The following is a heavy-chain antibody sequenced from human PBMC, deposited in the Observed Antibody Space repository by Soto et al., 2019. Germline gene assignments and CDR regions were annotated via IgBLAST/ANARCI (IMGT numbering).Heavy chain of an antibody. V-gene: IGHV1-46*01. J-gene: IGHJ6*01. CDR3: ASSPAFSRSWYGITPDPSHGMDV. CDR2: LNPSGGIT. Sequence: QMQLVQSGAEVTRPGASVRVSCKSSGYTFTSFYIHWGRQAPGQELEWMGILNPSGGITTFAQRCQVRVTMTRDMSSNTHYMELSSLQSDDTAVYYCASSPAFSRSWYGITPDPSHGMDVWGQGTTVTVSP. D-gene: IGHD6-13*01. CDR1: GYTFTSFY.